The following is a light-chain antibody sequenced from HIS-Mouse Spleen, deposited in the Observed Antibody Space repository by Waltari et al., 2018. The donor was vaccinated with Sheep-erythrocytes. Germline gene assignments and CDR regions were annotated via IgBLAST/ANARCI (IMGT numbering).Light chain of an antibody. CDR2: EGS. V-gene: IGLV2-23*01. Sequence: QSALTQPASVSGSPGQSITISCTGTSSDVGSYNLVSWYQQHPGKAPNLMIYEGSKRPSGVSSRVSGSKSGNTASLTISGLQAEDEADYYCCSYAGSSTPWVFGGGTKLTVL. CDR1: SSDVGSYNL. J-gene: IGLJ3*02. CDR3: CSYAGSSTPWV.